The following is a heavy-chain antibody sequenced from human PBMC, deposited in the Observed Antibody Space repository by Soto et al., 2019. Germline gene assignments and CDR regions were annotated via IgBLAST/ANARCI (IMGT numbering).Heavy chain of an antibody. CDR2: ISGSGGST. V-gene: IGHV3-23*01. CDR1: GFTFSSSA. Sequence: EVQLLESGGGLVQPGESLRLSCAASGFTFSSSAMTWVRQAPGKELEWVSAISGSGGSTFYADSVKGRFTISRDNSKNTLYLKMNSLRAEDTAVYHCAKDQEWDPPHYLDHWGQGTLVTVSS. J-gene: IGHJ4*02. D-gene: IGHD1-26*01. CDR3: AKDQEWDPPHYLDH.